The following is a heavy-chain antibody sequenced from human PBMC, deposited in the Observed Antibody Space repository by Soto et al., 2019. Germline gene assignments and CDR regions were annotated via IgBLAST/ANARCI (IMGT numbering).Heavy chain of an antibody. CDR2: MYPGDSDT. V-gene: IGHV5-51*01. CDR1: GYGSTSNW. CDR3: AREPPGGEVGGSVFDS. J-gene: IGHJ4*02. Sequence: GESPKTSREGLGYGSTSNWIAWVRQMPGKGLEWVGAMYPGDSDTRYSPSLRGQVTIAVDKSINTAYLPWSRLKAPDTAMYFLAREPPGGEVGGSVFDSGGEGTLV. D-gene: IGHD3-10*01.